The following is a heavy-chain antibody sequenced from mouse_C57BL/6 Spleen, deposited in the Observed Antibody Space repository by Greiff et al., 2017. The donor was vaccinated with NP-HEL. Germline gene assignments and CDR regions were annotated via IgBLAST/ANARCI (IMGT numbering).Heavy chain of an antibody. D-gene: IGHD3-2*02. J-gene: IGHJ2*01. CDR3: ARLDRSGYYFDY. Sequence: VQGVESGAELVKPGASVKMSCKASGYTFTTYPIEWMKQNHGKSLEWIGNFHPYNDDTKYNEKFKGKATLTVEKSSSTVYLELSRLTSDDSAVYYCARLDRSGYYFDYWGQGTTLTVSS. CDR1: GYTFTTYP. V-gene: IGHV1-47*01. CDR2: FHPYNDDT.